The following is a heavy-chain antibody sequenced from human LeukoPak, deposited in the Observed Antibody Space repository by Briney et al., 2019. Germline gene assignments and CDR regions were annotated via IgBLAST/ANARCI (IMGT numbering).Heavy chain of an antibody. CDR3: ARLIVVVTGRMYFGL. J-gene: IGHJ2*01. CDR2: ISPGDSDT. CDR1: GYSFTSQW. D-gene: IGHD2-21*02. V-gene: IGHV5-51*01. Sequence: GESLKISCKGSGYSFTSQWIGWVRQMPGKGLEWMGIISPGDSDTRYSPSFQGQVTISADKSISTAYLQWSSLKASDTAMYYCARLIVVVTGRMYFGLWGRGTLVTVSS.